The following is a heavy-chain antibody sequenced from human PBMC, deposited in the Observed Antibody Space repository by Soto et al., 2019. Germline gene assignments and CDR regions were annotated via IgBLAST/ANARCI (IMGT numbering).Heavy chain of an antibody. D-gene: IGHD3-3*01. CDR1: GFTFDDYA. V-gene: IGHV3-9*01. CDR2: ISWNSGSI. J-gene: IGHJ4*02. Sequence: GGSLRLSCAASGFTFDDYAMHWVRQAPGKGLEWVSGISWNSGSIGYADSVKGRFTISRDNAKNSLYLQMNSLRAEDTALYYCAEVHFLDDFWSGYRVDYFDYWGQGTLVTVSS. CDR3: AEVHFLDDFWSGYRVDYFDY.